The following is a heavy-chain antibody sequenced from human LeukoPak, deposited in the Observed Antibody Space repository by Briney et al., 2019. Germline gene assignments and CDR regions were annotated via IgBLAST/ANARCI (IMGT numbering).Heavy chain of an antibody. Sequence: PGGSLRLSCAASGFTFSSYSMNWVRQAPGKGLEWVSSISSSSSYIYYADSLKGRFTISRDNAKNSLYLQMNSLRAEDTAVYYCAREKEGYYDSSGYYGWFDPWGQGTLVTVSS. CDR1: GFTFSSYS. D-gene: IGHD3-22*01. CDR3: AREKEGYYDSSGYYGWFDP. V-gene: IGHV3-21*01. J-gene: IGHJ5*02. CDR2: ISSSSSYI.